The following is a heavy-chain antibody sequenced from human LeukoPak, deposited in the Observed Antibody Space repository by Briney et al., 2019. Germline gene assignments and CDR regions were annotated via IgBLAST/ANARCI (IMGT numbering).Heavy chain of an antibody. CDR1: RYTFTSYG. V-gene: IGHV1-18*01. CDR2: INTYNGNT. CDR3: ARDPSLIVGATISFFEG. D-gene: IGHD1-26*01. Sequence: ASVNVSYKASRYTFTSYGSSWGRQAPGQGLEWMGWINTYNGNTNYAQKLQGRVTMTTDTSTSTAYMDLRSLRSDDTAVYYCARDPSLIVGATISFFEGCGQATLVTVSS. J-gene: IGHJ4*02.